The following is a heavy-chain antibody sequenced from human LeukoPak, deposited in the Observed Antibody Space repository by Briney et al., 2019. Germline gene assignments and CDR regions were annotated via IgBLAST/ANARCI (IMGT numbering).Heavy chain of an antibody. D-gene: IGHD3-9*01. CDR1: GFTFSTYS. CDR3: AREMTGGGDY. J-gene: IGHJ4*02. V-gene: IGHV3-48*02. Sequence: PGGSLRLSCAASGFTFSTYSMNWVRQAAGKGLEWVSYISSSSDTIYYADSVKGRFTISRDNAKNSLYLQMNSLRDEDTAVYYCAREMTGGGDYWGQGTLVTV. CDR2: ISSSSDTI.